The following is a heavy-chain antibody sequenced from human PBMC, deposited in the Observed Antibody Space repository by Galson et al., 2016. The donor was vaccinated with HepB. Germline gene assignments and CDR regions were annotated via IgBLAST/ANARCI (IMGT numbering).Heavy chain of an antibody. CDR1: GFTFSGYG. J-gene: IGHJ4*02. Sequence: SLRLSCAASGFTFSGYGMHWVRQAPGKGLERVALIWNDGSYKNYADSAKGRFTISRDNSKNTLYLQLNSLRAEDTAVYYCAREGAQMAVAGTAFDYWGQGTLVTVSS. CDR2: IWNDGSYK. D-gene: IGHD6-19*01. CDR3: AREGAQMAVAGTAFDY. V-gene: IGHV3-33*01.